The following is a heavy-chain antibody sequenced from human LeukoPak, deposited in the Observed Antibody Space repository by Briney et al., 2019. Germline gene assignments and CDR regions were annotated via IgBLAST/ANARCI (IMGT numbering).Heavy chain of an antibody. Sequence: SETLSLTCTVSGGSISSGGYYWSWIRQPPGKGLEWIGYIYYSGSTYYNPSLKSRVTISVDTSKNQFSLKLSSVTAADTAVYYCARGNYDFWSGYYDAFDIWGQGTMVTVSS. CDR2: IYYSGST. J-gene: IGHJ3*02. CDR1: GGSISSGGYY. D-gene: IGHD3-3*01. CDR3: ARGNYDFWSGYYDAFDI. V-gene: IGHV4-31*03.